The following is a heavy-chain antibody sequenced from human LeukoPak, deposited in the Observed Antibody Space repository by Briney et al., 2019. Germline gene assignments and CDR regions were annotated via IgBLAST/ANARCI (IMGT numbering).Heavy chain of an antibody. CDR3: AKSSSSWYDSTDY. V-gene: IGHV3-23*01. CDR1: GFTFSSYA. Sequence: GGSLRLSCAASGFTFSSYAMSWDRQAPGKGLEWVSAISGSGGSTYYADSVKGRFTISRDNSKNTLYLQMNSLRAEDTAVYYCAKSSSSWYDSTDYWGQGTLVTVSS. J-gene: IGHJ4*02. D-gene: IGHD6-13*01. CDR2: ISGSGGST.